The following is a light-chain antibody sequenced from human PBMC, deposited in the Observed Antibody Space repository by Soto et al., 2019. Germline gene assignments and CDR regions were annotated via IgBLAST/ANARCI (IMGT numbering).Light chain of an antibody. V-gene: IGKV3-15*01. CDR1: QSVSSN. CDR3: QQYNNWPQT. CDR2: GAS. Sequence: EIVMTQSPATLSVSPGERATLSCRASQSVSSNLAWYQQKPGQAPRLLIYGASTRATGIQARFSGSGSETEFTLTISSLQSEDFAVYYCQQYNNWPQTFGQGTKVEIK. J-gene: IGKJ1*01.